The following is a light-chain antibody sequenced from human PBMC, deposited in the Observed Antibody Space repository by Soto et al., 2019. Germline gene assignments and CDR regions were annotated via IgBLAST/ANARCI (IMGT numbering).Light chain of an antibody. Sequence: EIVLTQSPGTLSLSPGERATLSCRASQSVSSSYLAWYQQKPGQAPRLLIYGASNRATGIPDRFSGSGSGTDFTLTISRLEPEDFAVYYCQQYGSSLQVTFGGGTKVEIK. CDR3: QQYGSSLQVT. CDR2: GAS. CDR1: QSVSSSY. J-gene: IGKJ4*01. V-gene: IGKV3-20*01.